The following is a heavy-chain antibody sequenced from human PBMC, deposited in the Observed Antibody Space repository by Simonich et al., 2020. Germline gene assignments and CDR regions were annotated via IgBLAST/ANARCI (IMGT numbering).Heavy chain of an antibody. CDR3: ARVRFEAFDI. CDR1: GYTFTGYY. V-gene: IGHV1-2*02. CDR2: SNPNSGGT. J-gene: IGHJ3*02. Sequence: QVQLVQSGAEVKKPGASVKVSCKASGYTFTGYYMHWVRQAPGQGLEWVGWSNPNSGGTNYAKKLQGRVTMTRDTSISTAYMELSRLRSDDTAVYYCARVRFEAFDIWGQGTMVTVSS.